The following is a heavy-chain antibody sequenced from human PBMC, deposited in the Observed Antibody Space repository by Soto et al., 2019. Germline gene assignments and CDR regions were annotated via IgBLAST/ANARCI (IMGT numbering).Heavy chain of an antibody. CDR1: GGSFSGYQ. J-gene: IGHJ5*02. CDR3: ARGWRFDP. Sequence: SETLSLTCGVYGGSFSGYQWNWIRQSPGQGLEWIGEIDHSGTTKYNPSLESRINLSVDTSKKQFSLKMFSVTAADTAIYYCARGWRFDPWGQGTQVTVSS. D-gene: IGHD1-1*01. V-gene: IGHV4-34*01. CDR2: IDHSGTT.